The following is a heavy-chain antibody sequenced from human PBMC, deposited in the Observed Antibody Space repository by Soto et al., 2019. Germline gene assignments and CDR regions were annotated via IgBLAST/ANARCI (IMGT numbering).Heavy chain of an antibody. J-gene: IGHJ4*02. CDR3: AGGAGYGALY. Sequence: QVQLVQSGAEVKKPGSSVKVSCKASGGTFSSYAISWVRQAPGQGLEWMGGIIPIFGTANYAQKFQGRVTLTADACTGTAYMALSRPRSEGTAVYYCAGGAGYGALYWGQGTLVTVSS. CDR2: IIPIFGTA. D-gene: IGHD4-17*01. CDR1: GGTFSSYA. V-gene: IGHV1-69*12.